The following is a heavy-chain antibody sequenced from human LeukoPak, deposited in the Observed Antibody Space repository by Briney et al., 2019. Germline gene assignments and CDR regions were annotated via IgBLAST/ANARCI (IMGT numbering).Heavy chain of an antibody. V-gene: IGHV3-30*02. D-gene: IGHD3-9*01. CDR3: AKVVGDYDILTGYYFEY. CDR1: GFTFCSYG. CDR2: IRYDGSNK. Sequence: GGSLRLSCAASGFTFCSYGMHWIRQAPGKGLEWVAFIRYDGSNKYYADSVKGRFTISRGNSKNTLYLQMNSLRAEDTAVYYCAKVVGDYDILTGYYFEYWGQGTLVTVSS. J-gene: IGHJ4*02.